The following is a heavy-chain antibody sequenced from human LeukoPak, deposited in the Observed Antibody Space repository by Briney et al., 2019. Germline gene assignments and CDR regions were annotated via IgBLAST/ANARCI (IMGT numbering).Heavy chain of an antibody. D-gene: IGHD1-26*01. CDR3: ARGVIVGATVYGTNFDY. J-gene: IGHJ4*02. CDR2: FIPIFRTA. Sequence: SVTVSCKASRATFCSCAGGCFRSGPGQRPEWVGGFIPIFRTANYAQKFQGRVTITTDESTSTAYMELSSLRSEDTAVYYCARGVIVGATVYGTNFDYWGQGTLVTVSS. V-gene: IGHV1-69*05. CDR1: RATFCSCA.